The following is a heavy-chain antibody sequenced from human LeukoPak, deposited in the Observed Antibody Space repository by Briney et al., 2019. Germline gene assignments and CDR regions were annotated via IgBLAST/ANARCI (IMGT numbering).Heavy chain of an antibody. CDR2: FDPEDGET. CDR1: GYTLTELS. CDR3: ARGPIVGAMGDY. V-gene: IGHV1-24*01. D-gene: IGHD1-26*01. Sequence: ASVKVSCKVSGYTLTELSMHWVRQAPGKGLEWMGGFDPEDGETIYAQKFQGRVTMTRDTSTSTVYMELSSLRSEDTAVYYCARGPIVGAMGDYWGQGTLVTVSS. J-gene: IGHJ4*02.